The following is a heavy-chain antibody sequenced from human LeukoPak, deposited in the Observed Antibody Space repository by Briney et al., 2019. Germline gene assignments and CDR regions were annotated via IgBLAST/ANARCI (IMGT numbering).Heavy chain of an antibody. CDR2: IYYSGST. J-gene: IGHJ4*02. Sequence: SSDTLSLTCAVSRYSISSSNWWGWIRQPPGKGLEWIGYIYYSGSTNYNPSLKSRVTISVDTSKNQFSLKLSSVTAADTAVYYCARRSYSGSYNYWGQGTLVTVSS. CDR1: RYSISSSNW. V-gene: IGHV4-28*01. CDR3: ARRSYSGSYNY. D-gene: IGHD1-26*01.